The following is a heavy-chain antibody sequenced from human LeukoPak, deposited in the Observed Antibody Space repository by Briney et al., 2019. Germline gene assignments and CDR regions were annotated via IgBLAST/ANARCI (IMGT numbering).Heavy chain of an antibody. J-gene: IGHJ4*02. CDR2: IIPILGIA. V-gene: IGHV1-69*04. CDR1: GGTFSSYA. CDR3: AYCGSYCDY. Sequence: ASVKVSCKASGGTFSSYAISWVRQAPGQGVEWMGRIIPILGIANYAQKFQGRVTITADKSTSTAYMELSSLRSEDTAVYYCAYCGSYCDYWGQGTLVTVSS. D-gene: IGHD1-26*01.